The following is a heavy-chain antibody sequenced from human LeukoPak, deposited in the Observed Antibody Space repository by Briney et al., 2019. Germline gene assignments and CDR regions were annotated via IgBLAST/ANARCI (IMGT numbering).Heavy chain of an antibody. CDR3: ARELGIQLWSTYYYMDV. CDR1: GGSISSYY. V-gene: IGHV4-4*07. Sequence: SETLSLTCTVSGGSISSYYWSWIRQPAGKGLEWIGRIYTSGSTNYNPSLKSRVTMSVDTSKNQFSLKLSSVTAADTAVYYCARELGIQLWSTYYYMDVWGKGTTVTVSS. CDR2: IYTSGST. D-gene: IGHD5-18*01. J-gene: IGHJ6*03.